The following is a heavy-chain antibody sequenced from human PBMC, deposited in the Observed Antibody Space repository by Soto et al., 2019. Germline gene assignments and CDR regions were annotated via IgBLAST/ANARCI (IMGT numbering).Heavy chain of an antibody. CDR3: AREAQDHYDGIGYQFYFDY. J-gene: IGHJ4*02. Sequence: QVQLLESGGGVVQPGRSLRISCEASGFTFSNYPLHWVRQTPGKGLEWVAVISYDGVLTYYADSVKGRFTISRDNSKNTLYLQMNSLRSEDTAVYYCAREAQDHYDGIGYQFYFDYWGQGTLVTVSS. CDR1: GFTFSNYP. D-gene: IGHD3-22*01. V-gene: IGHV3-30-3*01. CDR2: ISYDGVLT.